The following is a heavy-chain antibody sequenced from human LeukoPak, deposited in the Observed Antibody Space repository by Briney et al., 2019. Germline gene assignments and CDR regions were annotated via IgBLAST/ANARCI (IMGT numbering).Heavy chain of an antibody. Sequence: GGALRLSCAASGFTFSSYAMSWVRQAPGKGLEWVSAISGSGGSTYYADSVKGRFTISRDNSKNTLYLQMNSLRAEDTAVYYCAKGLSSYGQADMDVWGKGTTVTVSS. J-gene: IGHJ6*03. CDR3: AKGLSSYGQADMDV. D-gene: IGHD2-15*01. CDR2: ISGSGGST. CDR1: GFTFSSYA. V-gene: IGHV3-23*01.